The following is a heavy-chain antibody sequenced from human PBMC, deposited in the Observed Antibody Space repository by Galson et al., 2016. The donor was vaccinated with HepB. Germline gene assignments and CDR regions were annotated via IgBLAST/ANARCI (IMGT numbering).Heavy chain of an antibody. Sequence: LSLTCIVSGSSISSGYYWGWVRQPPGKGLEWIGSVYHSGSTYYNPSLKSRVTISVDTSKNQFSLRLYSVTAADTAVYYCAREPTWHNWFDPWGQGALVTVSS. CDR1: GSSISSGYY. D-gene: IGHD2/OR15-2a*01. CDR3: AREPTWHNWFDP. J-gene: IGHJ5*02. V-gene: IGHV4-38-2*02. CDR2: VYHSGST.